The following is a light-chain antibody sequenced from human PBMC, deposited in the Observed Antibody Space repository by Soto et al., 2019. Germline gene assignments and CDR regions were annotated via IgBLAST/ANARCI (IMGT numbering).Light chain of an antibody. V-gene: IGLV2-14*01. J-gene: IGLJ2*01. Sequence: QSALTQPASVSGSPGQSITISCTGTSSDVGGYNYVSWYQQHPGKAPRLIIYEVNNRPSGVPNRFSGSKSGNTASLTISGLQAEDEASYYCTSYTSSITHVVIGGGTKVTVL. CDR1: SSDVGGYNY. CDR3: TSYTSSITHVV. CDR2: EVN.